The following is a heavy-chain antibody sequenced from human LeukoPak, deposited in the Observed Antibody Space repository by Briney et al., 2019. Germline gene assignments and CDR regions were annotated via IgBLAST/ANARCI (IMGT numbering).Heavy chain of an antibody. D-gene: IGHD6-6*01. J-gene: IGHJ4*02. CDR1: GFTFSSYS. CDR3: ARPGEPYSSSSVYFDY. Sequence: GGSLRLSCAASGFTFSSYSMSWVRQAPGKGLEWVSSISSSSSYIYYADSVKGRFTISRDNAKNSLYLQMNSLRAEDTAVYYCARPGEPYSSSSVYFDYWGQGTLVTVSS. CDR2: ISSSSSYI. V-gene: IGHV3-21*01.